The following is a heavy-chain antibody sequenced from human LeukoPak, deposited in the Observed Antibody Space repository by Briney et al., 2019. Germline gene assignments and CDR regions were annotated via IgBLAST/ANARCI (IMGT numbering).Heavy chain of an antibody. Sequence: PSETQSLTCTVSGGSISSSSYYWDWIRQPPGEGLEWIGTIYYSGSTYYNPSLKSRVTISVDTSKNQFSLKVNSVTAADTAVYYCARRYYYDSSGYIAPAAFDIRGQGTMVTVSS. J-gene: IGHJ3*02. CDR2: IYYSGST. CDR1: GGSISSSSYY. V-gene: IGHV4-39*01. D-gene: IGHD3-22*01. CDR3: ARRYYYDSSGYIAPAAFDI.